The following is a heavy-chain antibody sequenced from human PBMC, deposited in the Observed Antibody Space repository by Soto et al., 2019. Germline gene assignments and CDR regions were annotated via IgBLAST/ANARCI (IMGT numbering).Heavy chain of an antibody. CDR2: MNPDNGNT. Sequence: QVQLEQSGAEVRKPGASVKVSCKTSGYTFTDFDINWVRQAPGQGLEWMGWMNPDNGNTGYAQSFQGRSSMPGNTSRSTVYMELSSLRSDDTAVYFCARKAGLHNYYYLDVWGKGTTVTVAS. V-gene: IGHV1-8*01. CDR3: ARKAGLHNYYYLDV. CDR1: GYTFTDFD. D-gene: IGHD6-19*01. J-gene: IGHJ6*03.